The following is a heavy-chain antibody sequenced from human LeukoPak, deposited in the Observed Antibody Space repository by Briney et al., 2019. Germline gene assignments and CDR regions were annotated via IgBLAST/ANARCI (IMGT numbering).Heavy chain of an antibody. CDR2: ISPRSETI. V-gene: IGHV3-48*04. Sequence: GESLRLSCATSGFSFNRRGMNWVRQPPGKGLEWVSYISPRSETIFYAESVQGRFAVSRDDAKGSLYLQMHTLRVEDTAVYYCARIDGPPVSTYYRDLWARGPRSPSP. CDR1: GFSFNRRG. CDR3: ARIDGPPVSTYYRDL. D-gene: IGHD3-16*01. J-gene: IGHJ6*03.